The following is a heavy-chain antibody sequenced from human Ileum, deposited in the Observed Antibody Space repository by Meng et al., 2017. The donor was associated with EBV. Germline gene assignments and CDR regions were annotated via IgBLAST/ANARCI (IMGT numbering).Heavy chain of an antibody. CDR1: GFTFSSYG. CDR3: ARDALELRGFDP. J-gene: IGHJ5*02. V-gene: IGHV3-33*01. Sequence: QVRLVGSGGGWVQPGRALRLSWAASGFTFSSYGMHWVRQAPGKGLEWVAVIWYDGSNKYYADSVKGRFTISRDNSKNTLYLQMNSLRAEDTAVYYCARDALELRGFDPWGQGTLVTVSS. D-gene: IGHD1-7*01. CDR2: IWYDGSNK.